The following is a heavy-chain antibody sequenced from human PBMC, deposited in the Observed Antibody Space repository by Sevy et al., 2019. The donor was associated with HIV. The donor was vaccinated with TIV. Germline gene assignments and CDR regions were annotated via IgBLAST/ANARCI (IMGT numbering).Heavy chain of an antibody. D-gene: IGHD2-21*01. J-gene: IGHJ6*02. CDR3: ARDDTFCGGDCYYYGMDV. CDR2: TYYRSKWYN. CDR1: GDSGSSNSAA. V-gene: IGHV6-1*01. Sequence: SQTLSLTCAISGDSGSSNSAAWNWIGQSASRGLEWLRRTYYRSKWYNDYAVSVKSRITINPDTSKNQFSLQLNSVTPEDTAVYYCARDDTFCGGDCYYYGMDVWGQGTTVTVSS.